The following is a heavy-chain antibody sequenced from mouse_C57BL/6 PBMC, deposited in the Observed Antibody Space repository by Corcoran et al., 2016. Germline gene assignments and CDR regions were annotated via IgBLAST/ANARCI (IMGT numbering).Heavy chain of an antibody. D-gene: IGHD1-1*01. J-gene: IGHJ3*01. CDR1: GYTFTDYY. CDR3: ASPGSSPWFAY. V-gene: IGHV1-26*01. Sequence: EVQLQQSGPELVKPGASVKISCKASGYTFTDYYMNWVKQSHGKSLEWIGDINPNNGGTSYNQKFKSKATLTVEKSSSTAYMELRSLTSEDSAVYYCASPGSSPWFAYWGQGTLVTVSA. CDR2: INPNNGGT.